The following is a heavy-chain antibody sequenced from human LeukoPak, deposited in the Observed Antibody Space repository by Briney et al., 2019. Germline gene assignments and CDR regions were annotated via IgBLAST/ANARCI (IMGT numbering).Heavy chain of an antibody. CDR1: GFTFSTYE. D-gene: IGHD1-1*01. J-gene: IGHJ5*02. Sequence: GGSLRLSCGASGFTFSTYEMNWVRQAPGKGLEWVSYISSSGSSIYYADSVKGRFTVSRDNAKNSLYLQMNSLRAEDTAVYYCARYNWNPHWFGPWGQGTLVTVSS. CDR3: ARYNWNPHWFGP. V-gene: IGHV3-48*03. CDR2: ISSSGSSI.